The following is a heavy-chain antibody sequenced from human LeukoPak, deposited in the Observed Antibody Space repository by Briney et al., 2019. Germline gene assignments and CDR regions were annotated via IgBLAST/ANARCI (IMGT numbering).Heavy chain of an antibody. CDR2: INHSGST. Sequence: SETLSLTCAVYGGSFSGYYWSWIRQPPGKGLEWIGEINHSGSTNYNPSLKSRVTISVDTSKNQFSLKLSSVTAADTAVYYCARDSLFTMVRGVTYRLFDYWGQGTLVTVSS. V-gene: IGHV4-34*01. CDR1: GGSFSGYY. J-gene: IGHJ4*02. D-gene: IGHD3-10*01. CDR3: ARDSLFTMVRGVTYRLFDY.